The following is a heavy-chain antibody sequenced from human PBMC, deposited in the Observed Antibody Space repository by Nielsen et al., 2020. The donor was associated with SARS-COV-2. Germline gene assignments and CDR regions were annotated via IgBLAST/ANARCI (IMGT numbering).Heavy chain of an antibody. J-gene: IGHJ4*02. Sequence: GESLKISCAASGFTFSTYAMNWVRQAPGKGLEWVSVIGDDGTGINYANSVKGRFTISRDNSKNTLYLQMNSLRAEDTAVYYCAKARVGRYPQSRILDNWAQGTLVTVSA. CDR3: AKARVGRYPQSRILDN. CDR2: IGDDGTGI. D-gene: IGHD2-21*01. CDR1: GFTFSTYA. V-gene: IGHV3-23*01.